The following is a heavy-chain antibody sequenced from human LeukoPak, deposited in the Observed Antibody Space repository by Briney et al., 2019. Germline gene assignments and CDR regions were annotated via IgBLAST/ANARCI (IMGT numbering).Heavy chain of an antibody. Sequence: GGSLRLSCAASGFTFSSNYMSWVRQAPGKGLEWVSVIYSGGSTYYADSVKGRFTISRDNSKNTLYLQMNRLRLEDTAVYYCASSNCDGDCYLDYWGQGTLVTVSS. CDR3: ASSNCDGDCYLDY. D-gene: IGHD2-21*02. V-gene: IGHV3-53*01. CDR1: GFTFSSNY. CDR2: IYSGGST. J-gene: IGHJ4*02.